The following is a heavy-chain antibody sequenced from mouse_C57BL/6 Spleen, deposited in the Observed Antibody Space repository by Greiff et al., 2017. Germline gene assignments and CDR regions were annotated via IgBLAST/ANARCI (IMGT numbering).Heavy chain of an antibody. CDR2: IYPSDSET. J-gene: IGHJ2*01. CDR3: ARSGELGRFDY. CDR1: GYTFTSYW. V-gene: IGHV1-61*01. Sequence: VKLQQPGAELVRPGSSVKLSCKASGYTFTSYWMDWVKQRPGQGLEWIGNIYPSDSETHYNQKFKDKATLTVDKSSSTAYMQLSSLTSEDSAVYYCARSGELGRFDYWGQGTTLTVSS. D-gene: IGHD4-1*01.